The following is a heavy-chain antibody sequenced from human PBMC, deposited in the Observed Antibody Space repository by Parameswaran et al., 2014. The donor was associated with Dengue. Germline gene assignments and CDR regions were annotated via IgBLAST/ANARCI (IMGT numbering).Heavy chain of an antibody. CDR2: IIPIFGTA. V-gene: IGHV1-69*01. J-gene: IGHJ4*02. Sequence: SWVRQAPGQGLEWMGGIIPIFGTANYAQKFQGRVTITADESTSTAYMELSSLRSEDTAVYYCARGPKLLWFGDFWGQGTLVTVSS. CDR3: ARGPKLLWFGDF. D-gene: IGHD3-10*01.